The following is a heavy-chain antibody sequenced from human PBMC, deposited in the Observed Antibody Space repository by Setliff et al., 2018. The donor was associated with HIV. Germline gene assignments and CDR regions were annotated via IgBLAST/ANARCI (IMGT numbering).Heavy chain of an antibody. J-gene: IGHJ4*02. CDR3: VRDLAY. V-gene: IGHV3-74*01. Sequence: PGGSLRLSCVASGFTLSRYWRHWVRQAPGKGLVWVSRINSDGSSIGYADSVKGRFTISRDNAQNSLYLQMSSLKVEDTAVYYCVRDLAYWGQGTLVTVS. CDR1: GFTLSRYW. CDR2: INSDGSSI.